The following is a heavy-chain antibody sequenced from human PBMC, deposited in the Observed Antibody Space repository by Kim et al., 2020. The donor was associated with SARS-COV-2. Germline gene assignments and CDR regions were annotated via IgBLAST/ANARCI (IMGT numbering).Heavy chain of an antibody. CDR3: ARYFTTEPLLDDAFDI. V-gene: IGHV4-59*01. D-gene: IGHD1-26*01. CDR2: IYYSGST. CDR1: GGSISSYY. Sequence: SETLSLTCTVSGGSISSYYWSWIRQPPGKGLEWIGYIYYSGSTNYNPSLKSRVTISVDTSKNQFSLKLSSVTAADTAVYYCARYFTTEPLLDDAFDIWGQGTMVTVSS. J-gene: IGHJ3*02.